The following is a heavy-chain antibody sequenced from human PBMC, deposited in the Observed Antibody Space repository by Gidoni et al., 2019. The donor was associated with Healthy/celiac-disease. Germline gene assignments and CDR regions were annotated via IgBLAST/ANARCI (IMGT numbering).Heavy chain of an antibody. J-gene: IGHJ6*02. CDR1: GFTFSRYW. D-gene: IGHD2-15*01. CDR2: IKQDGSEK. CDR3: ARDLRAVVVAAGYYYYGMDV. V-gene: IGHV3-7*03. Sequence: EVQLVESGGGLVQPGGSLRLSCAASGFTFSRYWMSWVRQAPGKGLEWVANIKQDGSEKYYVDSVKGRFTISRGNAKNSLYLQMNSLRAEDTAVYYCARDLRAVVVAAGYYYYGMDVWGQGTTVTVSS.